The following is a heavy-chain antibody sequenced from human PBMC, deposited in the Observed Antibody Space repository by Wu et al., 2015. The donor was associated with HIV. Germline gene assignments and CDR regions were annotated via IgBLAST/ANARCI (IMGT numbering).Heavy chain of an antibody. J-gene: IGHJ6*03. D-gene: IGHD3-3*01. CDR1: GGTFSSYA. CDR2: INPNSGGFNYDT. V-gene: IGHV1-2*02. CDR3: ARVVVIRFLEWTYYYYYMDV. Sequence: QVQLVQSGAEVKKPGSSVKVSCKASGGTFSSYAISWVRQAPGQGLEWMGWINPNSGGFNYDTKYNKKFQGRVTMTRDMSINTAYMELTGLRSDDTAVYYCARVVVIRFLEWTYYYYYMDVWGKGTTVTVSS.